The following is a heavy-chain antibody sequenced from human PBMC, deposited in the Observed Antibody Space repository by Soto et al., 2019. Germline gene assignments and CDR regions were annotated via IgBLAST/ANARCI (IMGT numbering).Heavy chain of an antibody. CDR2: IIPIFGTA. Sequence: SVKVSCKASGGTFSSYAISWVRQAPGQGLEWMGGIIPIFGTANYAQKFQGRVTITADESTSTAYMELSSLRSEDTAVYYCALRDYDSSGYTRSYYYRMDVWGQGTTVTVSS. V-gene: IGHV1-69*13. CDR3: ALRDYDSSGYTRSYYYRMDV. D-gene: IGHD3-22*01. J-gene: IGHJ6*02. CDR1: GGTFSSYA.